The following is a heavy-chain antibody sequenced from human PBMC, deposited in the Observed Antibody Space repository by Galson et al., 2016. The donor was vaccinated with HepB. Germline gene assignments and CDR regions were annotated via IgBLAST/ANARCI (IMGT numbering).Heavy chain of an antibody. Sequence: SLRLSCAPSGFIFTTYAMNWVRQAPGKGLEWVGRVNSRPDGGTTDYAAPVKDRFTISRDDSKNTLYLQMNRLRIEDTSVYYFSPLPTGQQPYYFDYWVQGTLVTVSS. D-gene: IGHD6-13*01. CDR3: SPLPTGQQPYYFDY. CDR1: GFIFTTYA. J-gene: IGHJ4*02. CDR2: VNSRPDGGTT. V-gene: IGHV3-15*01.